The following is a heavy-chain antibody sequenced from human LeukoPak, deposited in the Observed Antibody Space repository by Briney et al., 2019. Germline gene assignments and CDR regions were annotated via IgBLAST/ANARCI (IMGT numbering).Heavy chain of an antibody. CDR3: ARHNLPRGKVQGAYYYGMDV. V-gene: IGHV1-69*13. D-gene: IGHD3-10*01. CDR2: IIPIFGTA. J-gene: IGHJ6*02. CDR1: GGTFSIYA. Sequence: SVKVSCKASGGTFSIYAISWVRQAPGQGLEWMGGIIPIFGTANYAQKFQGRVTITADESTSTAYMELSSLRSEDTAVYYCARHNLPRGKVQGAYYYGMDVWGQGTTDTVSS.